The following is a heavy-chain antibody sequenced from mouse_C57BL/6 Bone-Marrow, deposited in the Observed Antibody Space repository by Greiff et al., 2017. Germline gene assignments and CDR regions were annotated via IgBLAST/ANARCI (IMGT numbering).Heavy chain of an antibody. D-gene: IGHD1-1*01. CDR3: ARRDYGSPYYFDD. CDR1: GFTSTDYY. Sequence: EVQLQQSGPELVKPGASVKISCQASGFTSTDYYMNWVQQSHGKSLEWIGDINPNNGGTCYHQKFKGQATLTVDKSSSTAYLELRSLTSEDSAVYYCARRDYGSPYYFDDWGQGTTLTVAS. CDR2: INPNNGGT. V-gene: IGHV1-26*01. J-gene: IGHJ2*01.